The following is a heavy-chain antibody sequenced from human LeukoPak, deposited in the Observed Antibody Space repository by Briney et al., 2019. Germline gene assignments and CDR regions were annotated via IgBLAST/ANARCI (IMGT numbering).Heavy chain of an antibody. Sequence: QVQLQESGPGLVKPSETLSLTCTVSGGSISSYYWSWIRQPPGKRLEWIGYIYYSGSTNYNPSLKSRVTISVDTSKNQFSLKLSSVTAADTAVYYCARDSGYYPNWGQGTLVTVSS. V-gene: IGHV4-59*01. D-gene: IGHD3-22*01. CDR3: ARDSGYYPN. CDR1: GGSISSYY. CDR2: IYYSGST. J-gene: IGHJ4*02.